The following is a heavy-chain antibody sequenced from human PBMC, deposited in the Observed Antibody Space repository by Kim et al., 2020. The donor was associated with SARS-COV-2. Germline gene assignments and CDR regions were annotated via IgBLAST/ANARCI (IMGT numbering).Heavy chain of an antibody. CDR3: ASQALFTTGTTNPVY. J-gene: IGHJ4*02. Sequence: DAMRGRFTTSRDNAKNSLYLKMNSLRAEETAVYYCASQALFTTGTTNPVYWGQGTLVTVSS. D-gene: IGHD1-1*01. V-gene: IGHV3-48*03.